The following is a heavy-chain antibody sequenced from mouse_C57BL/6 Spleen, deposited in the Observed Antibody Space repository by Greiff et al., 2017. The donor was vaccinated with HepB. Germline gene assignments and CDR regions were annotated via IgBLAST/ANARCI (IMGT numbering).Heavy chain of an antibody. J-gene: IGHJ2*01. Sequence: QVQLQQSGAELVKPGASVKMSCKASGYTFTSYWITWVKQRPGQGLEWIGDIYPGSGSTNYNEKFKSKATLTVDTSSSTAYMQRSSLTSEDSAVYDYAEYDYDGFDCWGQGTTLTVSS. CDR2: IYPGSGST. D-gene: IGHD2-4*01. CDR1: GYTFTSYW. CDR3: AEYDYDGFDC. V-gene: IGHV1-55*01.